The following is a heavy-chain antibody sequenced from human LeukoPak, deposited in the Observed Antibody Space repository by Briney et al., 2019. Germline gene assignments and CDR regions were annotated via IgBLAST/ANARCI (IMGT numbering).Heavy chain of an antibody. Sequence: VSVKVSCKTSGYTFTSYAIHWVRQAPGQRLECMGWINVGSGNTKSSQKFQGRVTITRDTSASTAYMELSSLTSEDTAVYYCAREPYGGNQFDYWGQGTLVSVSS. J-gene: IGHJ4*02. D-gene: IGHD4-23*01. CDR3: AREPYGGNQFDY. V-gene: IGHV1-3*01. CDR1: GYTFTSYA. CDR2: INVGSGNT.